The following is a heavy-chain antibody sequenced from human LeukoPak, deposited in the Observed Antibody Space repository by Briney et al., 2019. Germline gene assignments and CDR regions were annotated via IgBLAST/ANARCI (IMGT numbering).Heavy chain of an antibody. D-gene: IGHD2-15*01. J-gene: IGHJ3*02. CDR2: IYHSGST. CDR3: ARSAVIVVVVDGGDAFDI. Sequence: SETLSLTCTVSGGSISSSSYYWGWIRQPPGKGLEWIGYIYHSGSTYYNPSLKSRVTISVDRSKNQFSLKLSSVTATDTAVYYCARSAVIVVVVDGGDAFDIWGQGTMVTVSS. CDR1: GGSISSSSYY. V-gene: IGHV4-39*07.